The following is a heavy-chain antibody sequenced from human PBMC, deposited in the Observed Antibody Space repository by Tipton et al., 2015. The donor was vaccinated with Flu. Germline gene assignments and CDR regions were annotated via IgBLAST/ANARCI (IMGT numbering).Heavy chain of an antibody. J-gene: IGHJ4*02. D-gene: IGHD2-15*01. CDR2: VSTSGST. CDR1: GGSISKSY. CDR3: ARDPCGGGGCYGSFDY. V-gene: IGHV4-4*07. Sequence: TLSLTCTVSGGSISKSYWSWIRQPAGKGLEWIGRVSTSGSTNYNASLESRVTMSRDTSKNQFSLRLRSATAADTALYYCARDPCGGGGCYGSFDYGGQGTLVTVSS.